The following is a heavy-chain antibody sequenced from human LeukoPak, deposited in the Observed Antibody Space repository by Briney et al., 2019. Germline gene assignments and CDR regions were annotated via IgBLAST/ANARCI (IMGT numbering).Heavy chain of an antibody. Sequence: PGGSLRLSCAASRFTFTNYGMHWVRQAPGKGLEWVAAISYDETKKYYADSVRGRFTLSRDNSKNTVYLQMKSLRADDTAVYYCANLDLYYDILTGYSDNVYDIWGQGTMVSVSS. D-gene: IGHD3-9*01. V-gene: IGHV3-30*18. J-gene: IGHJ3*02. CDR3: ANLDLYYDILTGYSDNVYDI. CDR2: ISYDETKK. CDR1: RFTFTNYG.